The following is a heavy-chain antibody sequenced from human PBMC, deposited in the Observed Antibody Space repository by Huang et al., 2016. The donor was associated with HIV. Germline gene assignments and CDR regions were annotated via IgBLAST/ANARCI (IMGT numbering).Heavy chain of an antibody. V-gene: IGHV3-30*18. CDR3: AKGGSAAAVLDF. D-gene: IGHD6-13*01. Sequence: QVQLVESGGGVVQPGRSLRISCAASGFTLSSYGMHWVRQAPGKGVEWVAVIAYDGKTKYYADSVKGRFSISRDNSKTTVYLQLNSLRVEDTAVYYCAKGGSAAAVLDFWGQGTLVTVSS. CDR1: GFTLSSYG. J-gene: IGHJ4*02. CDR2: IAYDGKTK.